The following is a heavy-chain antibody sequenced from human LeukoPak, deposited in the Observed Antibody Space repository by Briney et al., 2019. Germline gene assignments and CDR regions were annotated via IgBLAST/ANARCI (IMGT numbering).Heavy chain of an antibody. Sequence: ASVKVSCKASGYTFTSYGISWVRQAPGQGLEWMGWISAYNGNTNYAQKLQGRVTMTTDTSTSTAYMELRSLRSDDTAVYYCARDLGETYSSSWYLVNWFDPWGQGTLVTVSS. V-gene: IGHV1-18*01. CDR2: ISAYNGNT. CDR3: ARDLGETYSSSWYLVNWFDP. D-gene: IGHD6-13*01. J-gene: IGHJ5*02. CDR1: GYTFTSYG.